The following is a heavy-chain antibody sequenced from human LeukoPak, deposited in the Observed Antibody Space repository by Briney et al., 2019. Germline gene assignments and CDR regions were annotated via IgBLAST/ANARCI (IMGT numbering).Heavy chain of an antibody. CDR2: IYSGGST. CDR1: GFTFSSYW. V-gene: IGHV3-53*01. Sequence: GGSLRLSCAASGFTFSSYWMSWVRQAPGKGLEWVSVIYSGGSTYYADSVKGRFTISRDNSKNTLYLQMNSLRAEDTAVYYCARGWEIDYWGQGTLVTVSS. CDR3: ARGWEIDY. J-gene: IGHJ4*02. D-gene: IGHD1-26*01.